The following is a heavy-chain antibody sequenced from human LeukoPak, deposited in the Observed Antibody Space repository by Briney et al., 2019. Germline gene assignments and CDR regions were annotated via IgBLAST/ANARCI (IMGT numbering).Heavy chain of an antibody. CDR3: ARGAGYNYPYYFDY. D-gene: IGHD5-24*01. CDR1: GFTVSSNY. J-gene: IGHJ4*02. V-gene: IGHV3-53*01. Sequence: PGGSLRLSCAASGFTVSSNYMNRVRQAPGKGLEWVSVIYGGGNIYYADSVKGRFTISRDNSKNTLYLQTNSLRAEDTAAYYCARGAGYNYPYYFDYWGQGTLVTVSS. CDR2: IYGGGNI.